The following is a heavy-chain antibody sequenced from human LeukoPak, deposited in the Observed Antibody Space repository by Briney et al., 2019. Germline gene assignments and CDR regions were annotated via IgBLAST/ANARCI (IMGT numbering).Heavy chain of an antibody. J-gene: IGHJ4*02. CDR2: IKQDGSEK. D-gene: IGHD6-19*01. V-gene: IGHV3-7*01. Sequence: GGSLRLSCADSGFTFSSYWMSWVRQAPGKGLEWVANIKQDGSEKYYVDSVKGRFTISRDNAKNSLYLQMNSLRAEDTAVYYCAREGESSGWYLDYWGQGTLVTVSS. CDR1: GFTFSSYW. CDR3: AREGESSGWYLDY.